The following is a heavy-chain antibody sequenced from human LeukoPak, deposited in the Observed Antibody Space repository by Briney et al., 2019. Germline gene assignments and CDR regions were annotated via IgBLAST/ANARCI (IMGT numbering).Heavy chain of an antibody. D-gene: IGHD1-1*01. Sequence: ASVKVSCKASGYTFTSYGISWVRQAPGQGLEWMGWISAYNGNTNYAQKLQGRVTMTTDTSTSTAYMELRGLRSDDTDVYYCARVVWNRLQIDYWGQGTLVTVSS. J-gene: IGHJ4*02. V-gene: IGHV1-18*01. CDR2: ISAYNGNT. CDR1: GYTFTSYG. CDR3: ARVVWNRLQIDY.